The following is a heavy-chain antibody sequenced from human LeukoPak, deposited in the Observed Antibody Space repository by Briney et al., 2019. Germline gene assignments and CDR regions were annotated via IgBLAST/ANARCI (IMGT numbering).Heavy chain of an antibody. CDR2: ISGSGGST. CDR3: AKDGGGCCSGGSCIG. V-gene: IGHV3-23*01. Sequence: TGGSLRLSCAASGFTFSSYAMSWVRQAPGKGLEWVSAISGSGGSTYYADSVKGRFTISRDNSKNTLYLQMNSLRAEDTAVYYCAKDGGGCCSGGSCIGWGQGTLVTVSS. D-gene: IGHD2-15*01. J-gene: IGHJ4*02. CDR1: GFTFSSYA.